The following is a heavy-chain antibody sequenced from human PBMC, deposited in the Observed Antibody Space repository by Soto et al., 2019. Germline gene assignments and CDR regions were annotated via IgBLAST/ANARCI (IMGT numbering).Heavy chain of an antibody. V-gene: IGHV3-48*02. Sequence: GSRRLSCAASGFTFSSFHMNWVRQAPGRGLEWVAYITSSSDTIYYSDSVKGRFTISRDNGKNSLFLQMNSLRDEDTAVYYCARVVVVIPPGYYYAMDVWGQGTTVTVSS. D-gene: IGHD3-22*01. CDR2: ITSSSDTI. CDR3: ARVVVVIPPGYYYAMDV. CDR1: GFTFSSFH. J-gene: IGHJ6*02.